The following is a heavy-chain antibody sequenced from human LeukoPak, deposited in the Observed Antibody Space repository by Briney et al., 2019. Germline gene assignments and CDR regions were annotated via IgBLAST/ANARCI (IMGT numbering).Heavy chain of an antibody. J-gene: IGHJ4*02. CDR2: ISAYNGHT. Sequence: ASVKVSCKASGYTFPNYGISWVRQAPGQGLEWMGWISAYNGHTNSAQKFQGRVTLTTDTSTSTAYMELRSLTSDDTAVYYCARGGVVRGSFTPGLDYWGQGSLVIVSS. D-gene: IGHD3-10*01. CDR3: ARGGVVRGSFTPGLDY. CDR1: GYTFPNYG. V-gene: IGHV1-18*01.